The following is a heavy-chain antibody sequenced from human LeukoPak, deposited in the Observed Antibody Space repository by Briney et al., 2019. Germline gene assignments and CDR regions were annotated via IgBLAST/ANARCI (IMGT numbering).Heavy chain of an antibody. CDR2: IYYSGST. CDR3: AREGYCSSTSCYGVDY. D-gene: IGHD2-2*01. V-gene: IGHV4-59*01. Sequence: SSETLSLTCTVSGGSISSYYWSWIRQPPGKGLEWIGYIYYSGSTNYNPSLKSRVTISVDTSKNQFSLKLSSVTAADTAVYYCAREGYCSSTSCYGVDYWGQGTLVTVSS. CDR1: GGSISSYY. J-gene: IGHJ4*02.